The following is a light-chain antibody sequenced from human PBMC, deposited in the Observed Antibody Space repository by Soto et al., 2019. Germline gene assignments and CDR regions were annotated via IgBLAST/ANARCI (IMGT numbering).Light chain of an antibody. CDR3: QQYNNWPPWT. V-gene: IGKV3-15*01. Sequence: EIVMTQSPATLSVSPGERATLSCRASQSVRSNLAWYQQKPGQAPRLLIYGASTRATGSTARFSGSRSGTEFTLTIRSLQSEDFAVYYCQQYNNWPPWTFCQGTKVEIK. J-gene: IGKJ1*01. CDR2: GAS. CDR1: QSVRSN.